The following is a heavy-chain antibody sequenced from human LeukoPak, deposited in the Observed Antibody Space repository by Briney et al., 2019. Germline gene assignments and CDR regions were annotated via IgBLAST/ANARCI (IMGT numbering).Heavy chain of an antibody. CDR1: GFTFSSYA. D-gene: IGHD3/OR15-3a*01. CDR2: ISGSGGST. CDR3: ARDLRGTGYNFDY. J-gene: IGHJ4*02. V-gene: IGHV3-23*01. Sequence: GGSLRLSCAASGFTFSSYAMSWVRQAPGKGLEWVSAISGSGGSTYYADSVKGRFTISRDNAKNSLYLQMNSLRAEDTAVYYCARDLRGTGYNFDYWGQGTLVTVSS.